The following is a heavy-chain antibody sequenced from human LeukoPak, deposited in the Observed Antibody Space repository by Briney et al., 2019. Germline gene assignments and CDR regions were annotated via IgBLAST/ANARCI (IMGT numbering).Heavy chain of an antibody. D-gene: IGHD3-22*01. CDR3: ARHSVNDGYYYAHFDY. Sequence: SETLSLTCAVYSGSFSGYYWSWIRQPPGKGLEWIGEINHSGSTNYNPSLKSRVTISIDTSKNQLSLKLSLVTAADTAVYYCARHSVNDGYYYAHFDYWGQGTLVTVSS. CDR1: SGSFSGYY. CDR2: INHSGST. J-gene: IGHJ4*02. V-gene: IGHV4-34*01.